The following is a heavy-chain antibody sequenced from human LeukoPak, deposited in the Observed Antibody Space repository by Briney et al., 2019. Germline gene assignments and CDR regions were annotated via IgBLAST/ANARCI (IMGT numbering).Heavy chain of an antibody. CDR3: ARGPHWDPHFDY. Sequence: ASVKVSCKASRYTFTGYYMDWVRQAPGQGLEWMGWINPNSGGTNYAQKFQGRVTMTRDTSISTAYMELSRLRSDDTAVYYCARGPHWDPHFDYWGQGTLVTVSS. J-gene: IGHJ4*02. D-gene: IGHD7-27*01. CDR1: RYTFTGYY. V-gene: IGHV1-2*02. CDR2: INPNSGGT.